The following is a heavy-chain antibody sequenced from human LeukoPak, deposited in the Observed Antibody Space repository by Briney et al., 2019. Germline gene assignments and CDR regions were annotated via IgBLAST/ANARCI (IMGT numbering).Heavy chain of an antibody. V-gene: IGHV3-21*01. CDR3: AREGIQLWLRDY. J-gene: IGHJ4*02. Sequence: PGGSLRLSCAAPGFTFSSYSMNWVRQAPGKGLEWVSSISSSSSYIYYADSVKGRFTISRDNAKNSLYLQMNSLRAEDTAVYYCAREGIQLWLRDYWGQGTLVTVSS. CDR2: ISSSSSYI. D-gene: IGHD5-18*01. CDR1: GFTFSSYS.